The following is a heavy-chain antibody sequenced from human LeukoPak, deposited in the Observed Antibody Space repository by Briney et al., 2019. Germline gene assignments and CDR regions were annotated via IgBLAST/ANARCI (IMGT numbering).Heavy chain of an antibody. CDR2: ISSSSSTI. Sequence: GGSLRLSCAASGFTFSDYYMSWIRQAPGKALHRASYISSSSSTIYYADSVKGRFTISRDNAKNSLYLQMNSLRAEDTAVYYCARWGNIVVVPAAHRAFDIWGQGTMVTVSS. J-gene: IGHJ3*02. D-gene: IGHD2-2*01. V-gene: IGHV3-11*04. CDR1: GFTFSDYY. CDR3: ARWGNIVVVPAAHRAFDI.